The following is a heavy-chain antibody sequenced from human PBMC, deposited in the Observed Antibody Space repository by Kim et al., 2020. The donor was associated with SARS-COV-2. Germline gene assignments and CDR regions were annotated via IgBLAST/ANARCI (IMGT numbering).Heavy chain of an antibody. D-gene: IGHD3-9*01. CDR2: IYPGDSDT. CDR1: GYSFTSYW. Sequence: GESLKISCKGSGYSFTSYWIGWVRQMPGKGLEWMGIIYPGDSDTRYSPSFQGQVTISADKSISTAYLQWSSLKASDTAMYYCARPSRMRDWYYYGMDVWGQGTTVTVSS. V-gene: IGHV5-51*01. J-gene: IGHJ6*02. CDR3: ARPSRMRDWYYYGMDV.